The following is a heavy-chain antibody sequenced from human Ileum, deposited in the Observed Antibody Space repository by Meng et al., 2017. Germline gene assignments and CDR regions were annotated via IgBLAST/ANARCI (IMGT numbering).Heavy chain of an antibody. J-gene: IGHJ1*01. Sequence: VSLQRGGGGPFKPWETLYLTCGCEGRPFGDFYLTWVRQPPGKGLEWIGEISQTGHIHYNPSFGGRVTMSVDTSKSQFSLKLISVTAADAGVYFCVASKWSSNFWGQGSLVTVSS. CDR1: GRPFGDFY. V-gene: IGHV4-34*01. D-gene: IGHD2-15*01. CDR3: VASKWSSNF. CDR2: ISQTGHI.